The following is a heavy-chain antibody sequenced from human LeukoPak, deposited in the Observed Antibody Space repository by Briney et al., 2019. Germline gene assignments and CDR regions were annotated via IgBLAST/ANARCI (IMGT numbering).Heavy chain of an antibody. CDR3: AMRFWSGYPKRIYYFDY. V-gene: IGHV3-7*01. CDR1: GFTFSSYW. J-gene: IGHJ4*02. D-gene: IGHD3-3*01. Sequence: GGSLRLSCAASGFTFSSYWMSWVRQAPGKGLEWVANIKQDGSEKYYVDSVKGRFTISRDNAKNSLYLQMNSLRAEDTAVYYCAMRFWSGYPKRIYYFDYWGQGTLVTVSS. CDR2: IKQDGSEK.